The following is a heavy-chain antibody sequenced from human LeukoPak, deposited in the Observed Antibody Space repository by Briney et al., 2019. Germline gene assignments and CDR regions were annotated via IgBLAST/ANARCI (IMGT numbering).Heavy chain of an antibody. CDR2: ISSSSYI. CDR1: GFTFCSYS. D-gene: IGHD6-19*01. V-gene: IGHV3-21*01. J-gene: IGHJ4*02. Sequence: GGSLRLSCAVSGFTFCSYSMNWVRQAPGEGLEWVSSISSSSYIYYADSVKGRFTISRDNAKNSLYLQMNSLRAEDTAVYYCARNDGEAVAVEYWGQGTLVTVSS. CDR3: ARNDGEAVAVEY.